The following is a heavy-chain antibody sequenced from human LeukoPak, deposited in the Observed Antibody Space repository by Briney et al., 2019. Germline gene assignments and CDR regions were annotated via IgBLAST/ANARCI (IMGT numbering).Heavy chain of an antibody. Sequence: GASVKVSCKASGYTFTGYYMHWVRQAPGQGLEWMGWINPNSGGTNYAQKFQGRVTMTRDTSISTAYMELSRLRSDDKAVYYCAREITMVRGVRSGPRPYDYWGQGTLVTVSS. CDR1: GYTFTGYY. CDR3: AREITMVRGVRSGPRPYDY. CDR2: INPNSGGT. D-gene: IGHD3-10*01. V-gene: IGHV1-2*02. J-gene: IGHJ4*02.